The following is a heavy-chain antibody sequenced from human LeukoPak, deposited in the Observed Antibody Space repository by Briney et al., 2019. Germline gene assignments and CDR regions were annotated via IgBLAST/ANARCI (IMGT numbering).Heavy chain of an antibody. Sequence: SSETLSLTCTVSGYSISSGHYWARIRQSPEKGLECIATMFHSGSTYYNPSLKSRVTTSVDTSKNGFSLNLSSVTAADTAVYYCARAGTNLGDYDYWGQGTLVTVSS. CDR1: GYSISSGHY. V-gene: IGHV4-38-2*02. D-gene: IGHD4-17*01. CDR2: MFHSGST. CDR3: ARAGTNLGDYDY. J-gene: IGHJ4*02.